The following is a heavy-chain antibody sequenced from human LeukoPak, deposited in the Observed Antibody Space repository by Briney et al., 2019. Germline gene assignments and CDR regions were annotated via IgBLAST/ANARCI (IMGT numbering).Heavy chain of an antibody. CDR1: GDSVSNGNYY. V-gene: IGHV4-61*03. D-gene: IGHD3-22*01. Sequence: PSETLSLTCTVSGDSVSNGNYYWSWLRQPPGKALEWIGYIYYTGKTYYNPSLEGRVTILVDTSRNHFSVKLSSVTAADTAVYYCAREDSSEDWFDPWGQGTLVTVSS. CDR3: AREDSSEDWFDP. CDR2: IYYTGKT. J-gene: IGHJ5*02.